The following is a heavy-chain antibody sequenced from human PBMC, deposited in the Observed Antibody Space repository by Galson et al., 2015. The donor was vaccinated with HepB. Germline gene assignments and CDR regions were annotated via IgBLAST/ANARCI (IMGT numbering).Heavy chain of an antibody. D-gene: IGHD6-19*01. CDR2: INPSGGST. CDR3: AKNWGIAVAGTGFDY. J-gene: IGHJ4*02. Sequence: SVKVSCKASGYTFTSYYMHWVRQAPGQGLEWMGIINPSGGSTSYAQKFQGRVTMTRDTSTSTVYMELSSLRSEDTAVYYCAKNWGIAVAGTGFDYWGQGTLVTVSS. V-gene: IGHV1-46*01. CDR1: GYTFTSYY.